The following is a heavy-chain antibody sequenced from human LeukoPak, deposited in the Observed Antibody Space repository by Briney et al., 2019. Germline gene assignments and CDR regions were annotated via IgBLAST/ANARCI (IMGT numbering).Heavy chain of an antibody. V-gene: IGHV1-8*03. Sequence: ASVKVTCKASGYTFTSYDINWVRQATGQGLEWMGWMNPNSGNTGYAQKFQGRVTITRNTSISTAYMELSSLRSEDTAVYYCARDSDCSSTSCPFDYWGQGTLVTVSS. CDR3: ARDSDCSSTSCPFDY. D-gene: IGHD2-2*01. CDR2: MNPNSGNT. CDR1: GYTFTSYD. J-gene: IGHJ4*02.